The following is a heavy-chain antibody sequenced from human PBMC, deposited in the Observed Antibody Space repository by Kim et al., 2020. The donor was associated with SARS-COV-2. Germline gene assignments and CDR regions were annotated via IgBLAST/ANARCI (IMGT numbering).Heavy chain of an antibody. CDR3: ARVYIYYYYGMDV. J-gene: IGHJ6*02. CDR1: GFTFSSYW. CDR2: IKQDGSEK. Sequence: GGSLRLSCAASGFTFSSYWMSWVRQAPGKGLEWVANIKQDGSEKYCVDSVKGRFTISRDNAKNSLYLQMNSLRAEDTAVYYCARVYIYYYYGMDVWGQGTTVTVSS. V-gene: IGHV3-7*03.